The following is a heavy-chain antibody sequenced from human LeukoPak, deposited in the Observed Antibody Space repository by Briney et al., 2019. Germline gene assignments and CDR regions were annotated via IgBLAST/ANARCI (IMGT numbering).Heavy chain of an antibody. CDR2: IYTSGST. D-gene: IGHD6-13*01. V-gene: IGHV4-4*07. CDR1: GGSISSYY. J-gene: IGHJ6*02. CDR3: ARCSSWYRASYYYYGMDV. Sequence: PSETLSLTCTVSGGSISSYYWSWIRQPAGKGLEWIGRIYTSGSTNYNPSLKSRVTVSVDTSKNQFSLKLSSVTAADTAVYYCARCSSWYRASYYYYGMDVWGQGTTVTVSS.